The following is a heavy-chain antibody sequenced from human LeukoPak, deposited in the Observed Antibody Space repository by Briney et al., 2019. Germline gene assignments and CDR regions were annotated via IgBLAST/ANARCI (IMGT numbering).Heavy chain of an antibody. J-gene: IGHJ1*01. D-gene: IGHD3-3*01. CDR3: ARGGNFWSGYYKAEYFQH. CDR1: GYTFTSYG. V-gene: IGHV1-18*01. CDR2: ISAYNGNT. Sequence: ASVKVSCKASGYTFTSYGISWVRQAPGQGLEWMGWISAYNGNTNYAQKLQGRVTMTTDTSTSTAYMELRSLRSDDTAVYYCARGGNFWSGYYKAEYFQHWGQGTLVTVSS.